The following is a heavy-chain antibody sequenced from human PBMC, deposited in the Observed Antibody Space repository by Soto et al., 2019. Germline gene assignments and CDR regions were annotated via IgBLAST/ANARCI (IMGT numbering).Heavy chain of an antibody. CDR1: GFTFSSYA. D-gene: IGHD3-10*01. Sequence: GGSLRLSCAASGFTFSSYAMSWVRQAPGKGLKWVSAISGSGGSTYYADSVKGRFTISRDNSKNTLYLQMNSLRAEDTAVYYCAKDLRVLWFGELLNGGYFDYWGQGTLVTVSS. J-gene: IGHJ4*02. CDR2: ISGSGGST. V-gene: IGHV3-23*01. CDR3: AKDLRVLWFGELLNGGYFDY.